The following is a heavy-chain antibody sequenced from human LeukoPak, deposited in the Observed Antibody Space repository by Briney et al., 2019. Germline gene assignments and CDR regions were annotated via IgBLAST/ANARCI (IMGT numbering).Heavy chain of an antibody. D-gene: IGHD1-26*01. CDR3: ARHRIGEWELLRRTTWFDP. J-gene: IGHJ5*02. V-gene: IGHV4-34*01. CDR1: GGSFSGYY. Sequence: SETLSLTCAVYGGSFSGYYWSWIRQPPGKGLEWIGEINHSGSTNYNPSLKSRVTISVDTSKNQFSLKLSSVTAADTAVYYCARHRIGEWELLRRTTWFDPWGQGTLVTVSS. CDR2: INHSGST.